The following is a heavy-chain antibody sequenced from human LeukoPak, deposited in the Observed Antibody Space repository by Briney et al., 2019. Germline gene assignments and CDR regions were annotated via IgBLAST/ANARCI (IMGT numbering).Heavy chain of an antibody. Sequence: GASVKVSCKVSGYTLTELSMHWVRQAPGKGLEWMGGFDPEDGETIYAQKFQGRVTMTEDTSTDTAYMELSSLRSEDAAVYYCATAPTTVTPYFDYWGQGTLVTVSS. CDR3: ATAPTTVTPYFDY. D-gene: IGHD4-17*01. J-gene: IGHJ4*02. V-gene: IGHV1-24*01. CDR1: GYTLTELS. CDR2: FDPEDGET.